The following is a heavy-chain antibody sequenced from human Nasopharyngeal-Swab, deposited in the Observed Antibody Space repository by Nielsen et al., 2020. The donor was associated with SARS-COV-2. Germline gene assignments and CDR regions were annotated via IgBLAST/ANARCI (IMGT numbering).Heavy chain of an antibody. CDR3: AGGRIWFDP. Sequence: SETLSLTCTVSGGSISSRSYYWGWIRQPPGKGLEWIGEITYSGSTNYNPSLKSRVTISVDTSKNQFSLKLSSVTAADTAVYYCAGGRIWFDPWSQGTLVTVSS. V-gene: IGHV4-39*07. CDR2: ITYSGST. D-gene: IGHD2/OR15-2a*01. J-gene: IGHJ5*02. CDR1: GGSISSRSYY.